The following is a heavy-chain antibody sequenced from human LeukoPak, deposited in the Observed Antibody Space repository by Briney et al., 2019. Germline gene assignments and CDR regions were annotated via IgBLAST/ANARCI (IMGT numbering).Heavy chain of an antibody. J-gene: IGHJ5*02. Sequence: PSETLSLTCTVSGGSISSNGYYWVWIPQPPGKGLEWLGNIYYSGSTYYNPSLTSRVTISVDTSKNQFSLKVSSVTAADTAVYYCARYSASSGWFDPWGQGTLVTVSS. CDR3: ARYSASSGWFDP. V-gene: IGHV4-39*01. CDR1: GGSISSNGYY. CDR2: IYYSGST. D-gene: IGHD1-26*01.